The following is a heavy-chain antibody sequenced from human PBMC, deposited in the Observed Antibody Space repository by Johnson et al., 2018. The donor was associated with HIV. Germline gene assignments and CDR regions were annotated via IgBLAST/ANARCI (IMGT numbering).Heavy chain of an antibody. CDR3: ARAGAVGFDAFDI. Sequence: QVHLVESGGGVVQPGRSLRLSCAASGFTFSSYAMHWVRQAPGKGLEWVAVISYDGSNKFYADSVKGRFTISRDNSKNTVYLQMNSLRAEDTAVYYCARAGAVGFDAFDIWGQGTMVTVSS. CDR2: ISYDGSNK. CDR1: GFTFSSYA. J-gene: IGHJ3*02. V-gene: IGHV3-30*04. D-gene: IGHD6-19*01.